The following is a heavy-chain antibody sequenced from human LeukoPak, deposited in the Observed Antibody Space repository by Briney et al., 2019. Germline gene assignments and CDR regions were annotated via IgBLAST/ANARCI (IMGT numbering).Heavy chain of an antibody. J-gene: IGHJ4*02. Sequence: SETLSLTCTVSGGSISSYYWSWIRQPPGKGLEWIGYIYYSGSTNYNPSLKSRVTISVDTSKNQFSLKLSSVTAADTAVYYCARQIDGYSYGYYFDYWGQGTLVTVSS. CDR1: GGSISSYY. CDR2: IYYSGST. V-gene: IGHV4-59*08. CDR3: ARQIDGYSYGYYFDY. D-gene: IGHD5-18*01.